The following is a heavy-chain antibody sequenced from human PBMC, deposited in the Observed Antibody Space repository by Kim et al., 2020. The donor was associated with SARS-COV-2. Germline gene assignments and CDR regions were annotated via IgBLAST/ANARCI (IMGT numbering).Heavy chain of an antibody. CDR3: ARDRSRLAAYYKDNWFDP. CDR2: IDYSGTT. Sequence: SETLSLTCSVSGTSINNVGYYWSWIRQQPGKGLEWIGYIDYSGTTHYSPSLTSPVAISRDTSKNQYSLEVTSVTAADTAVYYCARDRSRLAAYYKDNWFDPWRPGILVLVSS. D-gene: IGHD3-9*01. CDR1: GTSINNVGYY. J-gene: IGHJ5*02. V-gene: IGHV4-31*01.